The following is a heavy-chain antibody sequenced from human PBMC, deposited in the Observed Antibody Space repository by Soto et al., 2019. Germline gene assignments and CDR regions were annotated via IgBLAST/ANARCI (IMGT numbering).Heavy chain of an antibody. D-gene: IGHD6-13*01. V-gene: IGHV3-30-3*01. CDR3: ARQISSSWYENWFDP. J-gene: IGHJ5*02. Sequence: QVQLVESGGGVVQPGRSLRLSCAASGFTFSSYTMYWVRQAPGKGLEWGAVISYDESNTNYADSVKVRFTISRDSSKNTLYLQMNSLRAEDTAVYYCARQISSSWYENWFDPWGQGTLVTVSS. CDR2: ISYDESNT. CDR1: GFTFSSYT.